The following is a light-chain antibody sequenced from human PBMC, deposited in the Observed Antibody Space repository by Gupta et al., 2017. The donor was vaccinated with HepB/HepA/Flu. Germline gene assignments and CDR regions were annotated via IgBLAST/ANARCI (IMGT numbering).Light chain of an antibody. Sequence: DIQMTQSSSTLSASVGDRVTITCRASRSNGKRLAWYQQKPGKAPKLLNYKASGLEGGVPTRFSSSGSGTEFTITINSLQPDDFATYYCQQYSNYWTFGQGTKVEIK. CDR2: KAS. CDR1: RSNGKR. V-gene: IGKV1-5*03. J-gene: IGKJ1*01. CDR3: QQYSNYWT.